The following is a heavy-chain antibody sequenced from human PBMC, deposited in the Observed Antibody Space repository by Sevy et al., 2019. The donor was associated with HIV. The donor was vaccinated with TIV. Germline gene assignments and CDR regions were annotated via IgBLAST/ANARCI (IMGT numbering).Heavy chain of an antibody. Sequence: GGSLRLSCAASGFTFSRYSMNWVRQAPGKGLEWISYISGNSAAMYYADSVKGRFTVSRENDNDVLYLQLNSLRYDDTALYYCARGPDCGGDCDIGFYYPLDVWGQGTTVTVSS. D-gene: IGHD2-21*02. CDR1: GFTFSRYS. V-gene: IGHV3-48*02. CDR2: ISGNSAAM. CDR3: ARGPDCGGDCDIGFYYPLDV. J-gene: IGHJ6*02.